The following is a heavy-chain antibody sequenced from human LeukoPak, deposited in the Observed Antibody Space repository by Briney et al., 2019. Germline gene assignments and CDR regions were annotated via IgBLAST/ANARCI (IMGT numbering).Heavy chain of an antibody. CDR1: GFTFSSYW. J-gene: IGHJ4*02. D-gene: IGHD1-26*01. CDR2: INSDGSST. Sequence: GGSLRLSCAASGFTFSSYWMHWVRQAPGKGLVWVSRINSDGSSTSYADSVKGRFTISRDNAKNSLFLQMNSLRAEDTAVYYCARDPNSGTYDPYFDYWGQGTLVTVSS. CDR3: ARDPNSGTYDPYFDY. V-gene: IGHV3-74*01.